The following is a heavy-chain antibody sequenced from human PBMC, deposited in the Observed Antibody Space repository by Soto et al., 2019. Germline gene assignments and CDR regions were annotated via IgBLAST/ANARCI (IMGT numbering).Heavy chain of an antibody. D-gene: IGHD1-7*01. V-gene: IGHV4-39*01. J-gene: IGHJ5*02. CDR1: GGSISSSSYY. CDR3: ARLGILSTTNWFDP. CDR2: IYYSGST. Sequence: SETLSLTCTVSGGSISSSSYYWGWIRQPPGKGLEWIGSIYYSGSTYYNPSLKSRVTISVDTSKNQFSLKLSSVTAADTAVYYCARLGILSTTNWFDPWGQGTLVTVSS.